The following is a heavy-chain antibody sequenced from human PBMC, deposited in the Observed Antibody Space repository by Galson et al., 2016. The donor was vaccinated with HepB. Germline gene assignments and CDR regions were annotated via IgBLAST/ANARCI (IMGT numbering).Heavy chain of an antibody. CDR2: ISSSGIYI. J-gene: IGHJ4*02. CDR1: GFTFSTYN. D-gene: IGHD4-17*01. Sequence: SLRLSCAASGFTFSTYNMNWVRQAPGEGLEWVASISSSGIYIYYADSLKGRFTISRDNAKNSLYLQMNSLRAEDTAVYYCASDLGLRYGDYAGPFDYWGQGTLVTVSS. CDR3: ASDLGLRYGDYAGPFDY. V-gene: IGHV3-21*01.